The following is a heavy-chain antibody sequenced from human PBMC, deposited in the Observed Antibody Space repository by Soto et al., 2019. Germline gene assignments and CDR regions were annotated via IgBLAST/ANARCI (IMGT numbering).Heavy chain of an antibody. J-gene: IGHJ4*02. D-gene: IGHD3-10*01. CDR1: GGSTSSYY. Sequence: SETLSLTCTVSGGSTSSYYWSWIRQPPGKGLEWIGYIYYSGSTNYNPSLKSRVTISVDTSKNQFSLKLSSVTAADTAVYYCARSYYYGSGSYYFDYWGQGTLVTVSS. CDR3: ARSYYYGSGSYYFDY. CDR2: IYYSGST. V-gene: IGHV4-59*01.